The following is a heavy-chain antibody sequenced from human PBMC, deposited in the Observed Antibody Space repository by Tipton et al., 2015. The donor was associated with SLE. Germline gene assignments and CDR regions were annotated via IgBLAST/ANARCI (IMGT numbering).Heavy chain of an antibody. CDR3: ARILAAAGTGGY. Sequence: TLSLTCVVYGGSFSGYYWSWIRQPPGKGLEWIGEISHSGSTKYKPSLKSRVTISVDTSKNQFSLKLSSVTAADTAVYYCARILAAAGTGGYWGQGTLVTVSS. J-gene: IGHJ4*02. D-gene: IGHD6-13*01. V-gene: IGHV4-34*01. CDR2: ISHSGST. CDR1: GGSFSGYY.